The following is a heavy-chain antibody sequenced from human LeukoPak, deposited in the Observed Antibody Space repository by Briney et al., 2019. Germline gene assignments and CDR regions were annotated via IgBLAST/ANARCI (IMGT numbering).Heavy chain of an antibody. CDR3: ARSSGSGWYFDY. Sequence: TLSLTCAVSGGSISSGGYSWSWIRQPPGKGLELIGYIYHSGSTYYNPSLKSRVTISVDRSKNQFSLKLSSVTAADTAVYYCARSSGSGWYFDYWGQGTLVTVSS. D-gene: IGHD6-19*01. CDR2: IYHSGST. J-gene: IGHJ4*02. CDR1: GGSISSGGYS. V-gene: IGHV4-30-2*01.